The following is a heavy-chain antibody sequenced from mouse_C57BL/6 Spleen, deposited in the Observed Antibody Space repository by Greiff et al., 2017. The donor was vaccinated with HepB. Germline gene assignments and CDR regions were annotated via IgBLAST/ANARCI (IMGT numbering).Heavy chain of an antibody. V-gene: IGHV1-69*01. CDR3: ARDAMDY. CDR2: IDPSDSYT. Sequence: QQSCKASGYTFTSYWMHWVKQRPGQGLEWIGEIDPSDSYTNYNQKFKGKSTLTVDKSSSTAYMQLSSLTSEDSAVYYCARDAMDYWGQGTSVTVSS. J-gene: IGHJ4*01. CDR1: GYTFTSYW.